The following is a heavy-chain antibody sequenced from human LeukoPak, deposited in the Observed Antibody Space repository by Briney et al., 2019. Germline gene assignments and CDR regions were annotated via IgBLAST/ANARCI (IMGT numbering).Heavy chain of an antibody. V-gene: IGHV4-34*01. CDR3: ARGSGYCTRASCYKENAWFDP. CDR2: INHGGST. D-gene: IGHD2-2*02. Sequence: SETLSLTCAVYGGSLSAYYWNWIRQPPGKGLEWIGEINHGGSTNYNPSLKSRVTISIDTSKNQFSLNLSSVTAADTAVYYCARGSGYCTRASCYKENAWFDPWGQGTLVTVSS. J-gene: IGHJ5*02. CDR1: GGSLSAYY.